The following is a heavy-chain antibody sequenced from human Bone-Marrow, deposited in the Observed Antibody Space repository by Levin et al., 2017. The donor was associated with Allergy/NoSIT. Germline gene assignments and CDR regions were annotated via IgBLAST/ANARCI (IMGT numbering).Heavy chain of an antibody. CDR1: GASVHSGSNY. V-gene: IGHV4-61*01. J-gene: IGHJ6*03. CDR2: IDYSGIT. Sequence: SQTLSLTCTVSGASVHSGSNYWSWIRQSPGKGLEWIGYIDYSGITDYNPSLKSRVTISADTSRNQIFLRLSSVTTADTAVYYCARDLDYYYYMDVWGKGTTVTVSS. CDR3: ARDLDYYYYMDV.